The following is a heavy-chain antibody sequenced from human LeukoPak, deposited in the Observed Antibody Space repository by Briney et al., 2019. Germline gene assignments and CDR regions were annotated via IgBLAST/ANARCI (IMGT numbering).Heavy chain of an antibody. D-gene: IGHD3-22*01. J-gene: IGHJ4*02. V-gene: IGHV1-46*01. CDR3: ARDHYDSSGFDY. CDR1: GYTFTSYY. CDR2: INPSGGST. Sequence: ASGKLSCKASGYTFTSYYMHWVRQAPGQGLECMGIINPSGGSTSYAQKFQGRVTMTRDMSKSTVYMELSSLRSEDTAVYYCARDHYDSSGFDYWGQGTLVTVSS.